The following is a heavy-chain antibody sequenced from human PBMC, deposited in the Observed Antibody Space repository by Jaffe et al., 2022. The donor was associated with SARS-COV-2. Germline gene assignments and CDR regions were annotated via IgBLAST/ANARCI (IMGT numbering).Heavy chain of an antibody. CDR1: GFTFSSYS. Sequence: EVQLVESGGGLVQPGGSLRLSCAASGFTFSSYSMNWVRQAPGKGLEWVSYISSSSSTIYYADSVKGRFTISRDNAKNSLYLQMNSLRDEDTAVYYCARDLQLVGAKEEDAFDIWGQGTMVTVSS. D-gene: IGHD1-26*01. V-gene: IGHV3-48*02. CDR2: ISSSSSTI. J-gene: IGHJ3*02. CDR3: ARDLQLVGAKEEDAFDI.